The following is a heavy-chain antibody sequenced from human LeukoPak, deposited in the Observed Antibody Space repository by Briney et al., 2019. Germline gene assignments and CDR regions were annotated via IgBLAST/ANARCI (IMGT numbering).Heavy chain of an antibody. CDR3: ARTEAAPGESDY. V-gene: IGHV1-46*01. D-gene: IGHD6-13*01. Sequence: ASVKVSCKASGYTFTSYYMHWVRQAPGQGLEWMGIINPSGGSTSYAQKFQGRVTMTRDMSTSTAYMELRSLRSDDTAVYYCARTEAAPGESDYWGQGTLVTVSS. J-gene: IGHJ4*02. CDR1: GYTFTSYY. CDR2: INPSGGST.